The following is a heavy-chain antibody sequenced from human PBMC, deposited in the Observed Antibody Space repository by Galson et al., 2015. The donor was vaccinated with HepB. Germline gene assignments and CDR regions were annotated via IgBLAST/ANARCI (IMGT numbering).Heavy chain of an antibody. CDR2: IIPIFGTA. Sequence: SVKVSCKASGGTFSSYAISWVRQAPGQGLEWMGGIIPIFGTANYAQKFQGRVTITADESTSTAYMELSSLRSEDTAVYYCARTGIAAAGTGYYYYYGMDVWGQGTMVTVSS. CDR1: GGTFSSYA. D-gene: IGHD6-13*01. V-gene: IGHV1-69*13. J-gene: IGHJ6*02. CDR3: ARTGIAAAGTGYYYYYGMDV.